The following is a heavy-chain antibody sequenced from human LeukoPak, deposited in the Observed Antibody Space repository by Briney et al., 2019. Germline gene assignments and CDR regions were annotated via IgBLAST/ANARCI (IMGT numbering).Heavy chain of an antibody. CDR1: GYTFTGYY. CDR3: ARVPGRGAYCSSTSCRNWFDP. CDR2: INPNSGGT. Sequence: ASVKVSCKASGYTFTGYYMHWVRQAPGQGLEWMGWINPNSGGTNYAQKLQGRVTMTRDTSISTAYMELSRLRSDDTAVYYCARVPGRGAYCSSTSCRNWFDPWGQGTLVTVSS. J-gene: IGHJ5*02. D-gene: IGHD2-2*01. V-gene: IGHV1-2*02.